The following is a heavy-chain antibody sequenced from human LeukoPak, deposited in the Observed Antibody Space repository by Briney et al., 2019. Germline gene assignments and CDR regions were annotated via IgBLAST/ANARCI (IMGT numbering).Heavy chain of an antibody. J-gene: IGHJ4*02. D-gene: IGHD5-18*01. CDR3: AKGSPGYSYGYGDY. Sequence: PGGSLRLSSAASGFNINSYAMSWARHAPGQGLEWISAISGSGGSTYYADSVKGRFTMSRDNSKNTLYLQMYSLRAEDTAVYYCAKGSPGYSYGYGDYWGQGTLVTVSS. CDR1: GFNINSYA. V-gene: IGHV3-23*01. CDR2: ISGSGGST.